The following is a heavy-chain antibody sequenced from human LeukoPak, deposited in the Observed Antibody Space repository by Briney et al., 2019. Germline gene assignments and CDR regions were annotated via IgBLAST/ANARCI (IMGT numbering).Heavy chain of an antibody. J-gene: IGHJ4*02. D-gene: IGHD3-9*01. V-gene: IGHV3-66*01. Sequence: GGSLRLSCAASGFTVSNTYMSWVRQAPGKGLEWISVFYSGDITYYANSVKGRFTISRDNSKNMLYLQMNSLRAEDMAVYYCARRLLTGYYEFWGQGTLVTVSS. CDR3: ARRLLTGYYEF. CDR2: FYSGDIT. CDR1: GFTVSNTY.